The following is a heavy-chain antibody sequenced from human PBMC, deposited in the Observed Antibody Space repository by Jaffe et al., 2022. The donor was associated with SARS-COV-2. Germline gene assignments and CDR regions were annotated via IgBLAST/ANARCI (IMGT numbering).Heavy chain of an antibody. Sequence: QVQLVQSGAEVKKPGASVKVSCKASGYTFTSYGISWVRQAPGQGLEWMGWISAYNGNTNYAQKLQGRVTMTTDTSTSTAYMELRSLRSDDTAVYYCARDLRRIVVVPAAKSLGYWGQGTLVTVSS. CDR2: ISAYNGNT. CDR1: GYTFTSYG. V-gene: IGHV1-18*01. D-gene: IGHD2-2*01. CDR3: ARDLRRIVVVPAAKSLGY. J-gene: IGHJ4*02.